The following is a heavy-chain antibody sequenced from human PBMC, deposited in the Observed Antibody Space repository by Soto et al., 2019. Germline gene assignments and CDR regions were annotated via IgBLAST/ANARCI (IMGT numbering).Heavy chain of an antibody. CDR2: ISGSGGST. CDR3: AKVDALYSGYDHRFPFDY. V-gene: IGHV3-23*01. D-gene: IGHD5-12*01. CDR1: GFTFSSYA. J-gene: IGHJ4*02. Sequence: LSLTCAASGFTFSSYAMSWVRQAPGKGLEWVSAISGSGGSTYYADSVKGRFTISRDNSKNTLYLQMNSLRAEDTAVYYCAKVDALYSGYDHRFPFDYWGQGTLVTVSS.